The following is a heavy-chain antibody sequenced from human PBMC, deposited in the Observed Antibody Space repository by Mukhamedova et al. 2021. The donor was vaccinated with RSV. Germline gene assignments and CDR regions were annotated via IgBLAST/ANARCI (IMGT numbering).Heavy chain of an antibody. J-gene: IGHJ6*03. CDR2: IIPILGIA. Sequence: PGQGLEWMGGIIPILGIANYAQKFQGRVTITADKSTSTAYMELSSLRSEDTAVYYCARAPESLYYYYMDVWGQGTPV. CDR3: ARAPESLYYYYMDV. V-gene: IGHV1-69*10.